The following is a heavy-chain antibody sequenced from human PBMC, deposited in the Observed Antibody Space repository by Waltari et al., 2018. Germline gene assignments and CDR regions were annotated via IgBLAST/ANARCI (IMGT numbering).Heavy chain of an antibody. Sequence: QVQLQEAGPGLVKPSDTLSLTCTVSGVSISSYYWSWIRQPAGKGLEWIGRTHTRGSTNYNSSLKSRVTMSVDTSKNQFSLKLTSVTAADTAVYFCARDWRPGTYDFWGGYHYWGQGTLVTVSS. CDR3: ARDWRPGTYDFWGGYHY. J-gene: IGHJ4*02. CDR1: GVSISSYY. V-gene: IGHV4-4*07. CDR2: THTRGST. D-gene: IGHD3-3*01.